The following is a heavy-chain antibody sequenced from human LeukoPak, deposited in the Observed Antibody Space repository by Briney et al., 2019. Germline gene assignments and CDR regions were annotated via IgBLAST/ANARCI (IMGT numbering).Heavy chain of an antibody. Sequence: PSETLSLTCTVSGGSISSYYWSWIRQPPGKGLEWIGYIYYSGSTNYNPSLKSRVTISVDTSKNQFSLKLSSVTAADTAVYYCARARGTRYCSGGSCYSLGGAFDYWGQGTLVTVPS. V-gene: IGHV4-59*01. J-gene: IGHJ4*02. CDR2: IYYSGST. CDR1: GGSISSYY. D-gene: IGHD2-15*01. CDR3: ARARGTRYCSGGSCYSLGGAFDY.